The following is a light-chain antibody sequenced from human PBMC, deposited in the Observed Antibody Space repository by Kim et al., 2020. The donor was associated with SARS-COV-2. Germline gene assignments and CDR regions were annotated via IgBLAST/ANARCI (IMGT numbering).Light chain of an antibody. CDR2: AAS. CDR1: QSISSY. J-gene: IGKJ1*01. V-gene: IGKV1-39*01. CDR3: HQSYSTPPT. Sequence: ASVGDRVTITCRASQSISSYLNWYQQKPGKAPKFLIYAASSLQTGVPSRFSGSGSGTDFTLTISSLQPEDFATYSCHQSYSTPPTFGQGTKVDIK.